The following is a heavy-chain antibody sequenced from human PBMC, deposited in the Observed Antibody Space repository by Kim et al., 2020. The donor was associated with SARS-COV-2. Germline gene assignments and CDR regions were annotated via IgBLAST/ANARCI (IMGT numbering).Heavy chain of an antibody. D-gene: IGHD3-16*02. CDR3: ARGITFGEVIVIRRAWFDP. Sequence: SETLSLTCTVSGGSVSSGSYYWSWIRQPPGKGLEWIGYIYYSGSTNYNPSLKSRVTISVDTSKNQFSLKLSSVTAADTAVYYCARGITFGEVIVIRRAWFDPWGQGTLVTVSS. CDR1: GGSVSSGSYY. V-gene: IGHV4-61*01. J-gene: IGHJ5*02. CDR2: IYYSGST.